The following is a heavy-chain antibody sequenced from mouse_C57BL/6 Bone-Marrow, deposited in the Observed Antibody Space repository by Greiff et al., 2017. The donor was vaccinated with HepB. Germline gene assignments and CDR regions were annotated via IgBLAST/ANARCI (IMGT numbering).Heavy chain of an antibody. J-gene: IGHJ2*01. V-gene: IGHV1-69*01. CDR2: IDPSDSYT. CDR1: GYTFTSYW. D-gene: IGHD3-2*02. Sequence: QVQLKQPGAELVMPGASVKLSCKASGYTFTSYWMHWVKQRPGQGLEWIGEIDPSDSYTNYNQKFKGKSTLTVDKSSSTAYMQLSSLTSEDSAVYYCARRRTAQATDYFDYWGQGTTLTVSS. CDR3: ARRRTAQATDYFDY.